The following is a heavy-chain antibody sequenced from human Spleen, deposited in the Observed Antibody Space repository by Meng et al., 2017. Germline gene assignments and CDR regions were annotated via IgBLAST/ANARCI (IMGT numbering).Heavy chain of an antibody. J-gene: IGHJ4*02. CDR3: ARGPTTMAHDFDY. Sequence: QVQQWGAGLLKPSETLSLTCVVSGGSFSDYYWSWIRQPPGKGLEWIGEINHSGSTNYNPSLESRATISVDTSQNNLSLKLSSVTAADSAVYYCARGPTTMAHDFDYWGQGTLVTVSS. V-gene: IGHV4-34*01. D-gene: IGHD4-11*01. CDR1: GGSFSDYY. CDR2: INHSGST.